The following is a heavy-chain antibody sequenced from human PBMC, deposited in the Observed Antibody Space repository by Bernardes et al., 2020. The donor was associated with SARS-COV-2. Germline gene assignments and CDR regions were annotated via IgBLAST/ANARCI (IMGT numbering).Heavy chain of an antibody. D-gene: IGHD2-8*01. CDR2: IYYSGST. V-gene: IGHV4-59*08. CDR1: GGSISSYY. Sequence: SETLSLTCTVSGGSISSYYWSWIRQPPGKGLEWIGYIYYSGSTNYNPSLKSRVTISVDTSKNQFSLKLSSVTAADTAVYYCARRRRDGYNGGFDPWGQGTLVTVSS. CDR3: ARRRRDGYNGGFDP. J-gene: IGHJ5*02.